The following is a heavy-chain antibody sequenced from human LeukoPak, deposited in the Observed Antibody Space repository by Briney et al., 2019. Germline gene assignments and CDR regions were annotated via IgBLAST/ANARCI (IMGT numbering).Heavy chain of an antibody. D-gene: IGHD1-1*01. CDR1: GFTFSNYG. V-gene: IGHV3-30*03. J-gene: IGHJ3*02. Sequence: PGGSLRLSCAASGFTFSNYGMNWVRQAPGKGLEWVAVISYDGSNKYYADSVKGRFTISRDNSKNTLYLQMNSLRAEDTAVYYCASGGTLNAFDIWGQGTMVTVSS. CDR3: ASGGTLNAFDI. CDR2: ISYDGSNK.